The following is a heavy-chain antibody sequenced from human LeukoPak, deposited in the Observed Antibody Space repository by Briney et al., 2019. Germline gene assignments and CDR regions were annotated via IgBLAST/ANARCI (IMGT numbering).Heavy chain of an antibody. Sequence: GGTLRLSCAASGFTFSSYAMSWVRQPPGKGLEWVSGISGSGGTTYYADSVKGRFTISRDDSKNTLYPQMNSLRAEDTAVYYCANRGYNYGLDAFDIWGQGTMVTVSS. CDR2: ISGSGGTT. CDR1: GFTFSSYA. J-gene: IGHJ3*02. V-gene: IGHV3-23*01. CDR3: ANRGYNYGLDAFDI. D-gene: IGHD5-18*01.